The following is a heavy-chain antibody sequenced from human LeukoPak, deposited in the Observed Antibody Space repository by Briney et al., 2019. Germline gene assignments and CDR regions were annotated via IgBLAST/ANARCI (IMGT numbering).Heavy chain of an antibody. CDR3: ARDFLRPYHIVVVPAAIGIQH. D-gene: IGHD2-2*02. J-gene: IGHJ1*01. V-gene: IGHV3-30-3*01. Sequence: PGGSLRLSCAASGFTFSSYAMHWVRQAPGKGLEWVAVISYDGSNKYYADSVKGRFTISRDSSKNTLYLQMNSLRAEDTAVYYCARDFLRPYHIVVVPAAIGIQHWGQGTLVTVSS. CDR1: GFTFSSYA. CDR2: ISYDGSNK.